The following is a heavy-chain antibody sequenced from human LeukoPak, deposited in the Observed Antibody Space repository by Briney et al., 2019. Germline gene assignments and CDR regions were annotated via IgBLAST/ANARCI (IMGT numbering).Heavy chain of an antibody. CDR1: GGSISSGDYY. CDR3: AGGRTAKVTISPEKYYYYYGVDV. CDR2: FYYRGSI. V-gene: IGHV4-30-4*01. D-gene: IGHD5-18*01. J-gene: IGHJ6*02. Sequence: SETLSLTCTVSGGSISSGDYYWSWIRQPPGKGLEWIGYFYYRGSIYYNPSLKSRIIMSVDTSKKQFSLKLNSVTAADTAVYYCAGGRTAKVTISPEKYYYYYGVDVWGQGTTVTVS.